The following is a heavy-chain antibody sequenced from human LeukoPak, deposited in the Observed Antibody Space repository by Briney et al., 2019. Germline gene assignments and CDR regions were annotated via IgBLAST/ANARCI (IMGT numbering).Heavy chain of an antibody. V-gene: IGHV1-2*06. J-gene: IGHJ4*02. CDR3: ARGTGVVITYYYSDY. CDR1: GYTFTGYY. D-gene: IGHD3-3*01. CDR2: INPNSGGT. Sequence: ASXKVSCKASGYTFTGYYMHWVRQAPGQGLEWMGRINPNSGGTNYAQKFQGRVTITRDTSISTAYMELSRLRSDDTAVYYCARGTGVVITYYYSDYWGQGTLVTVSS.